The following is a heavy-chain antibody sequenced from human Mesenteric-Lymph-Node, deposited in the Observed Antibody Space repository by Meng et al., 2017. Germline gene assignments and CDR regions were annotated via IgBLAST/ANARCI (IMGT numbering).Heavy chain of an antibody. CDR3: ARSITGTRTDYFDY. CDR1: GGTFSSYA. V-gene: IGHV1-69*06. CDR2: IIPIFGTA. Sequence: SSVKVSCKASGGTFSSYAISWVRQAPGQGLEWMGGIIPIFGTANYAQKFQGRVTITADKSTSTAYMELSSLRSEDTAVYYCARSITGTRTDYFDYWGQGTLVTVSS. J-gene: IGHJ4*02. D-gene: IGHD1-20*01.